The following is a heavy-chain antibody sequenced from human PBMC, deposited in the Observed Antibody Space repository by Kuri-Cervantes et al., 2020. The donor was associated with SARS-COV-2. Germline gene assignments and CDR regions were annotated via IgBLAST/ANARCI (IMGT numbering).Heavy chain of an antibody. CDR1: GYSISSGYY. V-gene: IGHV4-38-2*02. J-gene: IGHJ2*01. D-gene: IGHD5-18*01. CDR3: ARTARHFDL. CDR2: IYHSGTT. Sequence: SETLSLTCNVSGYSISSGYYWGWIRQPPGKGLEWIGSIYHSGTTYYTPSLESRVAISIDKSKNHLSLRVTSVTAADTAVYYCARTARHFDLWGRGTLVTVSS.